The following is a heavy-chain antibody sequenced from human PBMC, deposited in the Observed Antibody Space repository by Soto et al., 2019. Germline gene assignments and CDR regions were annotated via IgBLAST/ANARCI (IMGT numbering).Heavy chain of an antibody. J-gene: IGHJ3*02. V-gene: IGHV3-7*01. CDR3: ASDYGDSTQLDAFDI. CDR1: GFTFSSYW. CDR2: IKQDGSEK. Sequence: GGSLRLSCAASGFTFSSYWMSWVRQAPGKGLEWVANIKQDGSEKYYVDSVKGRFTISRDNAKNSLYLQMNSLRAEDTAVYYCASDYGDSTQLDAFDIWGQGTMVTVSS. D-gene: IGHD4-17*01.